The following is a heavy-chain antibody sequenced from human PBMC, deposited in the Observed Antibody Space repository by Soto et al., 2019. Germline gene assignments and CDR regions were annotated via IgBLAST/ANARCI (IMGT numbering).Heavy chain of an antibody. CDR1: GFTFRSYG. Sequence: QVQLVESGGGVVQPGRSLRLSCAASGFTFRSYGMHWVRQTPGKGLEWVALMSFDGSNKYYADSVRGRFTISSDNSKSTLYLQMDILRPEDTAVYSCAKEFGWELQLSHPYYNSGMDVWGQGTTVTVSS. V-gene: IGHV3-30*18. J-gene: IGHJ6*02. CDR2: MSFDGSNK. CDR3: AKEFGWELQLSHPYYNSGMDV. D-gene: IGHD1-1*01.